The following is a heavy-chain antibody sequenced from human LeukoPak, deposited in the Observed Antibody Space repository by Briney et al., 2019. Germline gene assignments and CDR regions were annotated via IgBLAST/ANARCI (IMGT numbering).Heavy chain of an antibody. V-gene: IGHV3-64*01. D-gene: IGHD6-19*01. CDR2: ISSNGGST. J-gene: IGHJ4*02. CDR1: GFTFSSYA. CDR3: ARDGWLVVIGALNY. Sequence: GGSLRLSCAASGFTFSSYAMHWVRQAPGKGLEYVSAISSNGGSTYYANSVKGRFTISRDNSKNTLYLQMGSLRAEDMAVYYCARDGWLVVIGALNYWGQGTLVTVSS.